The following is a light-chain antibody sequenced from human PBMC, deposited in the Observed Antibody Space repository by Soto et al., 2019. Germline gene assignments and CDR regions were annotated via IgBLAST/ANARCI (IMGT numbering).Light chain of an antibody. V-gene: IGKV3-11*01. Sequence: EIVLTQSPATLSMSPGERATLSCRASQSVRSYLAWYQQKVGQAPRLLIYDASNRATGIPARFSGSGSGTDFTLTISSVEPDDFAVYYCQQRSNWPPITFGQGTRLENK. CDR2: DAS. CDR3: QQRSNWPPIT. CDR1: QSVRSY. J-gene: IGKJ5*01.